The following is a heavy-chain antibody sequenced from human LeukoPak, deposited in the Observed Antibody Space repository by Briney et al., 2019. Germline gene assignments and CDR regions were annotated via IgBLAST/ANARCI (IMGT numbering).Heavy chain of an antibody. CDR2: INPNSGGT. D-gene: IGHD6-13*01. Sequence: ASVKVSCKASGYTFTGYYMHWVRRAPGQGLEWMGWINPNSGGTNYAQKFQGWVTMTRDPSISTAYMELSRLRSDDTAVYYCARGPIAAAGTGYYFDYWGQGTLVTVSS. CDR3: ARGPIAAAGTGYYFDY. V-gene: IGHV1-2*04. CDR1: GYTFTGYY. J-gene: IGHJ4*02.